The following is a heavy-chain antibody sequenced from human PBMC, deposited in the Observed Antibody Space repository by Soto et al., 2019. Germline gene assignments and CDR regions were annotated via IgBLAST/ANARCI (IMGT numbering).Heavy chain of an antibody. CDR1: GGIVSSNSAA. V-gene: IGHV6-1*01. J-gene: IGHJ6*02. Sequence: PSQTLSLTYASRGGIVSSNSAAWNWPRQYPSTGLEWLGRTYYRSKWYNDYAVSVKSRITINPDTSKNQFSLQLNSVPPEDTAVYYCARDPQDYYYYYYGMDVWGQGPTVTVSS. CDR2: TYYRSKWYN. CDR3: ARDPQDYYYYYYGMDV.